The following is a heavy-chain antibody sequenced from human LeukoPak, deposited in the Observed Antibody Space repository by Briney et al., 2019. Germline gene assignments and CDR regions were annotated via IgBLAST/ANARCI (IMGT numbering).Heavy chain of an antibody. CDR3: IRENPQQGSEDY. V-gene: IGHV4-39*07. CDR1: GASISSGSYY. CDR2: IYYSGST. Sequence: SETLSLTCTVSGASISSGSYYWGWIRQPPGKGLEWIGTIYYSGSTYYNPSLKSRLTISVDASRNQFSLRLSSVTAADTAVYYCIRENPQQGSEDYWGQGTLVTVSS. J-gene: IGHJ4*02. D-gene: IGHD3-10*01.